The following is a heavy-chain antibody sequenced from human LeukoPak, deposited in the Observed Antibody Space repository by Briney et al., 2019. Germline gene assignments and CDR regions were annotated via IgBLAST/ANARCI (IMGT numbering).Heavy chain of an antibody. Sequence: ASVQVSCKASGYTFTSYYMHWVRQAPGQGLEWMGIINPSGGSTSYAQKFQGRVTMTRDMSTSTVYMELSSLRSEDTAVYYCARGGDDFGSGYLSPRNWSDPWGQGTLVTVSS. V-gene: IGHV1-46*01. CDR1: GYTFTSYY. CDR3: ARGGDDFGSGYLSPRNWSDP. J-gene: IGHJ5*02. CDR2: INPSGGST. D-gene: IGHD3-3*01.